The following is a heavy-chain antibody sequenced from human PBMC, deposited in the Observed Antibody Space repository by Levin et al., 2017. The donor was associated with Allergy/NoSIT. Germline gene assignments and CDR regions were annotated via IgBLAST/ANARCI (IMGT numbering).Heavy chain of an antibody. D-gene: IGHD6-13*01. CDR3: ARVGIITAAGTSDY. CDR2: ISSDGGTI. J-gene: IGHJ4*02. Sequence: GGSLRLSCAASGFTFSDYYMSWIRQAPGKGLEWVSYISSDGGTISYADSVKGRFTVSRDNAKSSLYLQMNSLRADDTALYFCARVGIITAAGTSDYWGQGTLVTVSS. CDR1: GFTFSDYY. V-gene: IGHV3-11*01.